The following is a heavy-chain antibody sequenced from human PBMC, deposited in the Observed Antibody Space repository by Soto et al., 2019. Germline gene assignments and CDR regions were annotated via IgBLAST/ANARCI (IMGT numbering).Heavy chain of an antibody. J-gene: IGHJ4*01. Sequence: QLVESGGGLVQPGGSLTLSCAGSGFALSNSTIHWVGQAPGKGLEWVARIRSKANTYATDYASVVKGRFIISRDDSETTAYLQMNRRKIEDSDVYYCLREHY. D-gene: IGHD1-26*01. V-gene: IGHV3-73*01. CDR3: LREHY. CDR1: GFALSNST. CDR2: IRSKANTYAT.